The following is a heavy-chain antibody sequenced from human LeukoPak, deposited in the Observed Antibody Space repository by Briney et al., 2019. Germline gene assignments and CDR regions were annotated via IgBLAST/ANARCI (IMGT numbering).Heavy chain of an antibody. CDR2: IKQDGSEA. CDR1: ELTFNRYW. Sequence: PGGSLRLSCAASELTFNRYWMSWVRQAPGKGLQWVANIKQDGSEAHYVDSVKGRFTISRDNAKNSLSLQMNSLNVDDTGVYFCTRDALFGSGRTHLDFWSQGTLVSVSS. J-gene: IGHJ4*02. D-gene: IGHD3-10*01. CDR3: TRDALFGSGRTHLDF. V-gene: IGHV3-7*04.